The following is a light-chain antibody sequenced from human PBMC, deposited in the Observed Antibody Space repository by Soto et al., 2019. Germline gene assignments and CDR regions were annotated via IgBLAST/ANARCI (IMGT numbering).Light chain of an antibody. V-gene: IGKV1-9*01. J-gene: IGKJ2*01. CDR3: QQLNSYPHA. Sequence: DIQLTQSPSFLSASVGDRVTITCRASQGISSYLAWYQQKPGKAPKLLIYAASTLQSGVPSRFSGSGSGTEFTLTISSRQPEDFATYYCQQLNSYPHAFGQGNKLEIK. CDR2: AAS. CDR1: QGISSY.